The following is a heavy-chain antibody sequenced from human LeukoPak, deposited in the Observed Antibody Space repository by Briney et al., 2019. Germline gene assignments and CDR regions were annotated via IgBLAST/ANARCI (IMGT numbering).Heavy chain of an antibody. CDR2: INPNSGGT. CDR1: GYTFTSYG. Sequence: GASVKVSCKASGYTFTSYGITWVRQAPGQGLEWMGRINPNSGGTNYAQKFQGRVTMTRDTSISTAYMELSRLRSDDTAVYYCARDKGLWWGGDVGAFDIWGQGTMVTVSS. J-gene: IGHJ3*02. D-gene: IGHD2-21*01. CDR3: ARDKGLWWGGDVGAFDI. V-gene: IGHV1-2*06.